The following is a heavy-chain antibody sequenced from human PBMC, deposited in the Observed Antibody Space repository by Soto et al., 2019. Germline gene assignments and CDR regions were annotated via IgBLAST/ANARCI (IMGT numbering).Heavy chain of an antibody. CDR3: VKERTGTWDFDY. Sequence: QVQLVESGGGVVQPGRSLRLSCAASGFTFSSLGMHWVRQAPGKGLEWVAVISYDGSEKYYADSVKGRFTISRDNSKNTLSLRMNSLRAEDTAVYYCVKERTGTWDFDYWGQGTLVTVSS. CDR1: GFTFSSLG. D-gene: IGHD1-26*01. V-gene: IGHV3-30*18. CDR2: ISYDGSEK. J-gene: IGHJ4*02.